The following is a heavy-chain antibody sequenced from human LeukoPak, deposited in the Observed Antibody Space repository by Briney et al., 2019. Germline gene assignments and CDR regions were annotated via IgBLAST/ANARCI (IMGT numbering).Heavy chain of an antibody. J-gene: IGHJ4*02. CDR3: AREASHDFSLDY. CDR1: GFTFSSYG. CDR2: ISYDGSNK. D-gene: IGHD3-3*01. Sequence: GRSLRLSCAASGFTFSSYGMHWVRQAPGKGLEWVAVISYDGSNKYYADSVKGRFTISRDNSKNTLYLQMNSLRAEDTAVYYCAREASHDFSLDYWGQGTLVTVSS. V-gene: IGHV3-30*03.